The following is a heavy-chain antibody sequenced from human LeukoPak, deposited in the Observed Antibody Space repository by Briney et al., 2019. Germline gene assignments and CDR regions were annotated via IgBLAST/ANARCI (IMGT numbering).Heavy chain of an antibody. CDR1: GFTFSSYN. Sequence: PGGSLRLSCAASGFTFSSYNMNWVRQVPGKGLEWVSFISSDSSYIYYADSVKGRFTISRDNAKSSLYLQMNSLRAEDTAVYYCARDTPFFKGTGDLIGAFDFWGQGTMVTVSS. D-gene: IGHD7-27*01. CDR3: ARDTPFFKGTGDLIGAFDF. V-gene: IGHV3-21*01. CDR2: ISSDSSYI. J-gene: IGHJ3*01.